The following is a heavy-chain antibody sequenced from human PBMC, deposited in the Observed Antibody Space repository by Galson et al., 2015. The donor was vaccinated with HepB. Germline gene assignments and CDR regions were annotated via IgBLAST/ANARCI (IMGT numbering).Heavy chain of an antibody. Sequence: PALVKPTQTLTLTCTFSGFSLTTIGVGVGWIRQSPGKALEWLAIIYWDDDKRYSPSLKSRLTITKDTSRNQVVLTMTNMDPVDTATYYCAHRLGSGGRVHDAFDIWGQGTMVTVSS. CDR1: GFSLTTIGVG. V-gene: IGHV2-5*02. CDR3: AHRLGSGGRVHDAFDI. J-gene: IGHJ3*02. CDR2: IYWDDDK. D-gene: IGHD2-15*01.